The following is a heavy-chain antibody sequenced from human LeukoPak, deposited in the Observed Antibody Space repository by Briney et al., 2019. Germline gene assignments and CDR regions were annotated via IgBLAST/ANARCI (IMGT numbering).Heavy chain of an antibody. Sequence: PSETLSLTCTVSGASITDYYWSWIRQPPGKGLEWIGYIYHSGSTYYNPSLKSRVTISVDRSKNQFSLKLSSVTAADTAVYYCARGAVLAAPGFDPWGQGTLVTVSS. J-gene: IGHJ5*02. CDR1: GASITDYY. D-gene: IGHD2-2*01. V-gene: IGHV4-30-2*01. CDR3: ARGAVLAAPGFDP. CDR2: IYHSGST.